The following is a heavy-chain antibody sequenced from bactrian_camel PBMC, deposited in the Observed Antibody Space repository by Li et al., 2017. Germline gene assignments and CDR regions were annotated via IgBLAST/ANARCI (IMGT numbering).Heavy chain of an antibody. Sequence: VQLVESGGRAVQTGGSLRLSCSASGYTEGITCLGWFRQVPGKEREGVAVIDGSAMTIYGDSVKGRFIISKDAAKLTHYLQMDNLEPEDTTMYFCVASGGSWAVRCGLRQSAYTYWGQGTQVTVS. CDR3: VASGGSWAVRCGLRQSAYTY. D-gene: IGHD2*01. V-gene: IGHV3S53*01. J-gene: IGHJ4*01. CDR2: IDGSAMT. CDR1: GYTEGITC.